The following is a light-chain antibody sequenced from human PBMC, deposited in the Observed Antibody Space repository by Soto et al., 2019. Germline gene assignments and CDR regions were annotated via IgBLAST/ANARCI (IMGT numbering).Light chain of an antibody. Sequence: DIQLTQSPSSLSASVGDRVTIACRASQTISSSWLAWYQQKPGKAPKVLIYKASTLESGVPSRFNGSGSGTEFTLTISSLQPDDAATYYCQQYNTYWTFGQGTKVDIK. CDR2: KAS. CDR3: QQYNTYWT. CDR1: QTISSSW. J-gene: IGKJ1*01. V-gene: IGKV1-5*03.